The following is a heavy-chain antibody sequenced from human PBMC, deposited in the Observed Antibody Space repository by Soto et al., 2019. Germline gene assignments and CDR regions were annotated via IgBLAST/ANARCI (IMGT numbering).Heavy chain of an antibody. CDR3: TTDLWDIGAEYFQH. CDR1: GFTFSNAW. Sequence: EVQLVESGGGMVKPGGSLRLSCAASGFTFSNAWMSWVRQAPGKGLEWVGRIKSKTDGGTTDYAAPVKGRFTISRDDSKNTLYLQMNSLKPEDTAVYYCTTDLWDIGAEYFQHWGQGTLVTVSS. D-gene: IGHD1-26*01. J-gene: IGHJ1*01. V-gene: IGHV3-15*01. CDR2: IKSKTDGGTT.